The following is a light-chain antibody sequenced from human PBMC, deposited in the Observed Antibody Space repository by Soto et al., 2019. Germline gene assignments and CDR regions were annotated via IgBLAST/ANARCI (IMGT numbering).Light chain of an antibody. CDR1: QSVSSSY. CDR2: GAS. V-gene: IGKV3-20*01. Sequence: EIVLTQSPGTLSLSPGERATLSCRASQSVSSSYLAWYQQKPGQAPRLLIYGASSRATGIPDRFSGSGSGTDFTLTISRLEPEDFAVYYCQQYGRSPSTLGGGTKVEIK. J-gene: IGKJ4*01. CDR3: QQYGRSPST.